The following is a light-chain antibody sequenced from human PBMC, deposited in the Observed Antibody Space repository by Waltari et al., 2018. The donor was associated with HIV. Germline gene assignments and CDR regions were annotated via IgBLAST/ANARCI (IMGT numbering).Light chain of an antibody. CDR3: QSADSSGSPYVV. V-gene: IGLV3-25*02. CDR2: KDS. J-gene: IGLJ2*01. CDR1: ALPKQY. Sequence: YELTQPTSVSVSPGQTARITCSGDALPKQYTYWYQQKPGQAPVLVIYKDSERPSGIPERFSGSNSGTTVTLTISGVQAEEEADYYCQSADSSGSPYVVFGGGTKLTVL.